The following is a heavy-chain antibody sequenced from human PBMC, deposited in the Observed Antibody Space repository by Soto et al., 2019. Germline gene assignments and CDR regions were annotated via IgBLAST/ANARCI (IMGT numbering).Heavy chain of an antibody. Sequence: QVQLVQSGAEVKKPGSSVKVSCKASGGTFSSYAISWVRQAPGQGLEWMGGIIPIFGTANYAQKFQGRVTITADESTSTAYMELSSLTSEDTAVYYCASALVPAADGELWYGEHFDYWGQGTLVTVSS. CDR3: ASALVPAADGELWYGEHFDY. V-gene: IGHV1-69*12. CDR1: GGTFSSYA. CDR2: IIPIFGTA. D-gene: IGHD2-2*01. J-gene: IGHJ4*02.